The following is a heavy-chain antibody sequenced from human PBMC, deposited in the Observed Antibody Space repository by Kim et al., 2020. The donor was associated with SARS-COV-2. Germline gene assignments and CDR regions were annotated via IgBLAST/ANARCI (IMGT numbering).Heavy chain of an antibody. J-gene: IGHJ5*02. CDR3: VTILGSYSNWFDP. V-gene: IGHV1-2*02. CDR2: INLKSGGT. Sequence: SVKVSCKASGFTFTDYYIHWVRQAPGQGFEWMGWINLKSGGTDYAQNFQGRVTMTRDTSISTAYMELSRLKSDDTAVYYCVTILGSYSNWFDPWGQGTL. CDR1: GFTFTDYY. D-gene: IGHD1-26*01.